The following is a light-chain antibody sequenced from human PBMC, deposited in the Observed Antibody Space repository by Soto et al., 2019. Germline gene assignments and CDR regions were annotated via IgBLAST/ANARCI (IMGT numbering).Light chain of an antibody. J-gene: IGLJ2*01. CDR2: EVT. Sequence: QSVLTQPASGSGSPGQSITISCTGTRSDVGKYDLVAWYQQHPGKAPKDIIYEVTKRPSGVSNRFSVSKSGNTDSLTISWLQTEDYAYYYCCSYAGDNFSMLFGGGTKLTVL. V-gene: IGLV2-23*02. CDR1: RSDVGKYDL. CDR3: CSYAGDNFSML.